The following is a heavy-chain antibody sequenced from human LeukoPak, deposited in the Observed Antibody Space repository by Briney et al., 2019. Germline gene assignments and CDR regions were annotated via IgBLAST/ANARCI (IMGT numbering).Heavy chain of an antibody. CDR1: GGSISSSPYY. V-gene: IGHV4-39*07. CDR2: IYYSGTT. D-gene: IGHD1-26*01. CDR3: ARDKMGANYFDY. Sequence: SETLSLTCTVSGGSISSSPYYWGWIRRPPGKGLEWIGSIYYSGTTHYNPSLESRVTISVDTSKNQFSLKLSSVTAADTAVYYCARDKMGANYFDYWGQGTLVTVSS. J-gene: IGHJ4*02.